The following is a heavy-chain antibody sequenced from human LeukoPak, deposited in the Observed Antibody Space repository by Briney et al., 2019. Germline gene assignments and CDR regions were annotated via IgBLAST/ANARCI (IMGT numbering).Heavy chain of an antibody. D-gene: IGHD4-17*01. V-gene: IGHV3-33*06. CDR3: AKTPRPDDYGDYGVAFDI. Sequence: GRSLRLSCAASGFTFSGHGMHWIRQAPGKGLEWVAVIWHDGSKQLYADSVKGRFSISRDDSTSTLYLQMNSLRAEDTAVYYCAKTPRPDDYGDYGVAFDIWGQGTMVTVSS. J-gene: IGHJ3*02. CDR2: IWHDGSKQ. CDR1: GFTFSGHG.